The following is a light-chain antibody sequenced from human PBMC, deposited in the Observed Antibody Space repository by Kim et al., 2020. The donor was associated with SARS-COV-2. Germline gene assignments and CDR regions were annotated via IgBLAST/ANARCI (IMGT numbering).Light chain of an antibody. V-gene: IGLV1-44*01. Sequence: QSVLTQPPSVSATPGQRVTISCSGSTSNIGSNKVNWYQQVPGTAPQLLIFSNNQRPSGVPERVSGSKSGTSASLTISRLQSEDEADYYCGTWDGSLNGRVFGGGTQLTVL. CDR3: GTWDGSLNGRV. J-gene: IGLJ3*02. CDR2: SNN. CDR1: TSNIGSNK.